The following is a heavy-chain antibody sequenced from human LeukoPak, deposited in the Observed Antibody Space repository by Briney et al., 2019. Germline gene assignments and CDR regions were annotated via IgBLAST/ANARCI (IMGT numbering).Heavy chain of an antibody. CDR1: GYTFTSYD. J-gene: IGHJ4*02. D-gene: IGHD6-6*01. V-gene: IGHV1-8*01. Sequence: ASVKVSCKASGYTFTSYDINWVRQATGQGLEWMGWMNPNSGNTGYAQKFQGRVTMTRNTSISTAYMELSSLRSEDTAVYYCAYSSSSGGYYFDYWGQGTLVTVSS. CDR3: AYSSSSGGYYFDY. CDR2: MNPNSGNT.